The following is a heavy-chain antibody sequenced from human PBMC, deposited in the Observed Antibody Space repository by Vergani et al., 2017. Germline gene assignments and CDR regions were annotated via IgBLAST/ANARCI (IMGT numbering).Heavy chain of an antibody. CDR3: ATAIMEIIAAAGPWYAFDI. CDR2: FDPEDGKT. CDR1: GYTLTELS. D-gene: IGHD6-13*01. J-gene: IGHJ3*02. Sequence: QVQLVQSGAEVKKPGASVKVSCKVSGYTLTELSMHWVRQAPGKGLEWMGGFDPEDGKTIYAQKFQGRVTMTEDTSTDTAYMELSSLRSEDTAVYYCATAIMEIIAAAGPWYAFDIWGQGTMVTVSS. V-gene: IGHV1-24*01.